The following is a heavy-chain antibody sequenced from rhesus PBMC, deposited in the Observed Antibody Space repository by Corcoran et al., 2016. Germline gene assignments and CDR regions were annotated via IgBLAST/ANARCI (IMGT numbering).Heavy chain of an antibody. Sequence: QVQLQESGPGLVKPSETLSLTCAVSGGSFSGYYWGWIRQPPGKGLEWIGYISGSSGSTDYNPSLKSRVTISTDTSKNQFSLKLSSVTAADTAVYYCASKNTVFEYFEFWGQGALVTVSS. J-gene: IGHJ1*01. CDR1: GGSFSGYY. V-gene: IGHV4-165*01. CDR3: ASKNTVFEYFEF. D-gene: IGHD4-23*01. CDR2: ISGSSGST.